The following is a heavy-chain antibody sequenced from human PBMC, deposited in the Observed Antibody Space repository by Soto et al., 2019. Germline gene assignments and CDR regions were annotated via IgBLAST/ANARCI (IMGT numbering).Heavy chain of an antibody. CDR2: IYYSGST. D-gene: IGHD4-17*01. V-gene: IGHV4-39*01. CDR3: ASTVTTGGWFDP. J-gene: IGHJ5*02. Sequence: SETLSLPCTVSGGSISSSSYYWGWIRQPPGKGLEWIGSIYYSGSTYYNPSLKSRVTISVDTSKNQFSLKLSSVTAADTAVYYCASTVTTGGWFDPWGQGTLVTVSS. CDR1: GGSISSSSYY.